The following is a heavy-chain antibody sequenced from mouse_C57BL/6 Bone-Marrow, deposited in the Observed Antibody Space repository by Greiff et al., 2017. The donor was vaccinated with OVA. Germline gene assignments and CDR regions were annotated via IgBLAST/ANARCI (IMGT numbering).Heavy chain of an antibody. CDR2: ISDGGSYT. Sequence: DVKLVESGGGLVKPGGSLKLSCAASGFTFSSYAMSWVRQTPEKRLEWVATISDGGSYTDYPDNVKGRFTISRDNAKNNLYLQMSHLKSEDTAMYYCARVGTGVPFDYWGQGTTLTVSS. V-gene: IGHV5-4*03. D-gene: IGHD4-1*01. J-gene: IGHJ2*01. CDR3: ARVGTGVPFDY. CDR1: GFTFSSYA.